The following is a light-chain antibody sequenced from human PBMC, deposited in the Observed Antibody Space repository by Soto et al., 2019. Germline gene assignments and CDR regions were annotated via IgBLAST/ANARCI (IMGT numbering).Light chain of an antibody. Sequence: QSALTQPASVSGSPGQSITISCTGTSSDVGGYNYVSWYQQHPGKAPKLMIYDVSNRPSGVSNRFSGSKSGNTASLTISGLQAEDEADYYCSSYTSGSFWVFGGGTKVTVL. J-gene: IGLJ3*02. V-gene: IGLV2-14*01. CDR3: SSYTSGSFWV. CDR2: DVS. CDR1: SSDVGGYNY.